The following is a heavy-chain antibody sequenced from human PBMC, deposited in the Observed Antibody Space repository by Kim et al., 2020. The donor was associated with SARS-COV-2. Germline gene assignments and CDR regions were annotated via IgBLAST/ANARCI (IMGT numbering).Heavy chain of an antibody. CDR1: GGSISSSSYY. V-gene: IGHV4-39*07. J-gene: IGHJ3*02. CDR2: IYYSGST. Sequence: SETLSLTCTVSGGSISSSSYYWGWIRQPPGKGLEWIGSIYYSGSTYYNPSLKSRVTISVDTSKNQFSLKLSSVTAADTAVYYCARDIRSMITFGRVIVIRAIDIWGQGTMVTVSS. CDR3: ARDIRSMITFGRVIVIRAIDI. D-gene: IGHD3-16*02.